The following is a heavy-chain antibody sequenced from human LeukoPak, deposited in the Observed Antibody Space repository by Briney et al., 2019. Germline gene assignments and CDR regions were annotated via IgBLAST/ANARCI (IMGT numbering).Heavy chain of an antibody. Sequence: SETLSLTCTVSGGSISTYYWSWIRQPPGKGLEWIGYIYYSGSTNYNPSLKSRVTISVDTSKNQFSLKLTSVTAADTAVYFRANSGMTTAATRYYYYMDVWGEGTTVTVSS. J-gene: IGHJ6*03. CDR1: GGSISTYY. CDR3: ANSGMTTAATRYYYYMDV. CDR2: IYYSGST. V-gene: IGHV4-59*03. D-gene: IGHD4-11*01.